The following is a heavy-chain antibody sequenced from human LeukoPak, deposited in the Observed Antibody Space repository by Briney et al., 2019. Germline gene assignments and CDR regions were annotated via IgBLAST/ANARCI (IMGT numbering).Heavy chain of an antibody. CDR2: IWYDGSNR. J-gene: IGHJ4*02. D-gene: IGHD3-9*01. CDR1: GFTFSSYG. CDR3: ARDPIETLNYDILTDYLDY. Sequence: HPGRSLRLSCAASGFTFSSYGMHWVRQAPGKGLEWVAVIWYDGSNRYYADSVKGRFIISRDNSKTTLYLQMNSLRAEDTAVYYCARDPIETLNYDILTDYLDYWGQGTLVTVSS. V-gene: IGHV3-33*01.